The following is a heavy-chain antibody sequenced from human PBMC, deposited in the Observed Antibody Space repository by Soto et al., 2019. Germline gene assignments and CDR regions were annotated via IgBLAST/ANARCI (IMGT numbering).Heavy chain of an antibody. J-gene: IGHJ3*02. V-gene: IGHV1-18*01. Sequence: VPLVQSGPEVKRPGASVKVSCKASGYTFANYGLSWVRQAPGQGLEWMGLINIDNGNTNYAHKLQGRVPMTTDKSPSKANMELRSLRSDDRAIYYFARMAGGNVDGAFDIWGQGKRVSVSS. CDR1: GYTFANYG. CDR3: ARMAGGNVDGAFDI. CDR2: INIDNGNT. D-gene: IGHD6-19*01.